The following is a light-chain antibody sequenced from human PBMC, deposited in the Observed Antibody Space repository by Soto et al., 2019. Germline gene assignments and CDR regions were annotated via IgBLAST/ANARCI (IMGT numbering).Light chain of an antibody. J-gene: IGKJ4*01. Sequence: IVMTQSPATPSVTPGDGATLSCRASQSVDSNLACYQQKPGQTPRLLMYGASTRPTGIPARFSGSGSGTEFTLTISSLEPEDFAVYYCQQRSNWPLTFGGGTKVDIK. CDR1: QSVDSN. CDR3: QQRSNWPLT. V-gene: IGKV3-15*01. CDR2: GAS.